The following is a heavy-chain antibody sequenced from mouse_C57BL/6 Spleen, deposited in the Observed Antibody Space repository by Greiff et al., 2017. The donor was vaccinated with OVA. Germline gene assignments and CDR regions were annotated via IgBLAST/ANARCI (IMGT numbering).Heavy chain of an antibody. J-gene: IGHJ3*01. CDR1: GFTFTDYY. CDR2: IRNKANGYTT. D-gene: IGHD1-1*01. CDR3: ARYDYGSSPWFAY. V-gene: IGHV7-3*01. Sequence: EVQRVESGGGLVQPGGSLSLSCAASGFTFTDYYMSWVRQPPGKALEWLGFIRNKANGYTTEYSASVKGRFTISRDNSQSILYLQMNALRAEDSATYYCARYDYGSSPWFAYWGQGTLVTVSA.